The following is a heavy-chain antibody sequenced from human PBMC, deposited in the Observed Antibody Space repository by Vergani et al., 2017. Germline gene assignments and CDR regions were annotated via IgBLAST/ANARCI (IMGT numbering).Heavy chain of an antibody. V-gene: IGHV3-23*01. CDR1: GFTFSSYA. D-gene: IGHD1-1*01. J-gene: IGHJ4*02. Sequence: EVQLLESGGGLVQPGGSLRLSCAASGFTFSSYAMSWVRQAPGKGLEWVSAISGSGGSTYYADSVKGRFTISRDNSKNTLYLQMNSLRAEGTAVYYCAKDNLAGTTYLDDYWGQGTLVTVSA. CDR3: AKDNLAGTTYLDDY. CDR2: ISGSGGST.